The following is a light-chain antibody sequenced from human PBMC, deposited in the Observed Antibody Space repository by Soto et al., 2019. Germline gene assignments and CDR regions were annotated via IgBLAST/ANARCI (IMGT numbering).Light chain of an antibody. V-gene: IGKV4-1*01. J-gene: IGKJ5*01. Sequence: DIVMTQSPDSLAVSLGERATINCKSSQSVLYSSNNKNYLAWYQQQPGQPPKLLIYWASTRESGVPDRFSGSGAGTDFNLTISSLQAEDVAVYYCQQYYITPITFGQGTRLEIK. CDR1: QSVLYSSNNKNY. CDR3: QQYYITPIT. CDR2: WAS.